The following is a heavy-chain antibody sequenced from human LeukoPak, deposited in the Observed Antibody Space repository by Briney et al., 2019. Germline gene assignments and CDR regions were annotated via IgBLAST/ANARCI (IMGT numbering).Heavy chain of an antibody. CDR3: ARLDDSSGYSLDY. Sequence: SETLSLTCAVSGGSIRNSSFYWGWIRQPPGKGLEWIGYIYYSGSTYYNPSLKSRVTISVDTSKNQFSLKLSSVTAADTAVYYCARLDDSSGYSLDYWGQGTLVTVSS. V-gene: IGHV4-30-4*08. D-gene: IGHD3-22*01. CDR2: IYYSGST. J-gene: IGHJ4*02. CDR1: GGSIRNSSFY.